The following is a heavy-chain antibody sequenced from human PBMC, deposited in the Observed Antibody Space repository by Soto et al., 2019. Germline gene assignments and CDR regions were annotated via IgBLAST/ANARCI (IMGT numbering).Heavy chain of an antibody. V-gene: IGHV1-18*01. CDR3: ARVPLGYCTNGVCYSWWFDH. CDR1: GYTFTSYG. D-gene: IGHD2-8*01. J-gene: IGHJ5*02. CDR2: ISAYNGNT. Sequence: ASVKVSCKASGYTFTSYGISWVRQAPGQGLEWMGWISAYNGNTNYAQKLQGRVTMTTDTSTSTAYMELRSLRSDDTAVYYCARVPLGYCTNGVCYSWWFDHWGQGTLVTVSS.